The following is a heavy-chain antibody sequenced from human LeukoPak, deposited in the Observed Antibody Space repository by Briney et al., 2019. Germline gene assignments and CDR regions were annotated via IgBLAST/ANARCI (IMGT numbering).Heavy chain of an antibody. J-gene: IGHJ4*02. D-gene: IGHD2-15*01. CDR2: ISSSSSYI. CDR3: AKAPVYCSGGSCLKLFDY. CDR1: GFTFSSYA. V-gene: IGHV3-21*04. Sequence: GGSLRLSCAASGFTFSSYAMSWVRQAPGKGLEWVSSISSSSSYIYYADSVKGRFTISRDNAKNSLYLQMNSLRAEDTAVYYCAKAPVYCSGGSCLKLFDYWGQGTLVTVSS.